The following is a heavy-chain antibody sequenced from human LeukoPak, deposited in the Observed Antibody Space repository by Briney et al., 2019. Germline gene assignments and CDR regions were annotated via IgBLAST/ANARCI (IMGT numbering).Heavy chain of an antibody. D-gene: IGHD6-13*01. CDR3: VKGYSNNWYGTFDY. Sequence: GGSLRLSCAASGFTFSSYGMHWVRQAPGKGLEWVAVISYDGSNKYYADSVKGRFTISRDNSKDTLYLQMNSLRAEDTAVYYCVKGYSNNWYGTFDYWGQGTLVTVSS. V-gene: IGHV3-30*18. CDR1: GFTFSSYG. J-gene: IGHJ4*02. CDR2: ISYDGSNK.